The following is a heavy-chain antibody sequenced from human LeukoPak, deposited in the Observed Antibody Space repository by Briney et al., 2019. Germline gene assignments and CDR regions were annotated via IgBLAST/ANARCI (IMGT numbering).Heavy chain of an antibody. CDR2: ISSNGGST. J-gene: IGHJ4*02. Sequence: GGSLRLSCAASGFTFSSHAMHWVRQAPGKGLEYVSAISSNGGSTYYANSVKGRFTISRDNSKNTLYLQMGSLRAEDMAVYYCARDRGNDFWSGFYHYFDYWGQGTLVTVSS. CDR3: ARDRGNDFWSGFYHYFDY. D-gene: IGHD3-3*01. V-gene: IGHV3-64*01. CDR1: GFTFSSHA.